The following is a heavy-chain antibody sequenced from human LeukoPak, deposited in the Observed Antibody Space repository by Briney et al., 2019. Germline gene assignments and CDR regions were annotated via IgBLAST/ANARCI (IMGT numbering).Heavy chain of an antibody. V-gene: IGHV4-59*01. CDR1: GDSLSSYY. Sequence: SETLSLTCTVSGDSLSSYYWSWIRQPPGKGLEWIGYIYHTGSARYNPSLTSRVTIAVDMSKNQFSLNLSAVTAADAAVSFCARMKLGYCAGGACPYYFDYWGQGTLVTVSS. D-gene: IGHD2-8*02. CDR2: IYHTGSA. J-gene: IGHJ4*02. CDR3: ARMKLGYCAGGACPYYFDY.